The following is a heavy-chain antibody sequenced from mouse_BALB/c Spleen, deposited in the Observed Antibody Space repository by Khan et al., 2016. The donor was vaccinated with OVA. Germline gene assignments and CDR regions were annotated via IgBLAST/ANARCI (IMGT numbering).Heavy chain of an antibody. CDR2: ISYSGST. Sequence: VQLQQSGPGLVKPSQSLSLTCTVTGYSITSDYAWNWIRQFPGNKLEWMGYISYSGSTTYNPSLKSRISINRDTSKNQFFLQLNSVTTEDTATYYCARWVTYWGQGTLVTVSA. CDR3: ARWVTY. V-gene: IGHV3-2*02. J-gene: IGHJ3*01. CDR1: GYSITSDYA.